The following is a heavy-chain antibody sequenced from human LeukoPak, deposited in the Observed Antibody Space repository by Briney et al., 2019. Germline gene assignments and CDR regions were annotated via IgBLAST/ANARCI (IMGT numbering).Heavy chain of an antibody. V-gene: IGHV7-4-1*02. CDR2: INTNTGNP. D-gene: IGHD4-11*01. J-gene: IGHJ3*02. CDR3: ARRRESKGPRLQPLRDAFDI. Sequence: ASVKVSCKASGYTFTSYAMNWVRQAPGQGLEWMGWINTNTGNPTYAQGFTGRFVFSLDTSVSTAYLQISSLKAEDTAVYYCARRRESKGPRLQPLRDAFDIWGQGTMVTVSS. CDR1: GYTFTSYA.